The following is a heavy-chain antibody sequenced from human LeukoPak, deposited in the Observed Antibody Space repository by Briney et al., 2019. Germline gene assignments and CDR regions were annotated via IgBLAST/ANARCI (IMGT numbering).Heavy chain of an antibody. Sequence: GGSLRLSCAASGFTFSSYAMSWVRQAPGKGLEWVAVIWYDGSNKYYADSVKGRFTISRDNSKNTLYLQMNSLRAEDTAVYYCARDSIAFGGVIVIGYWGQGTLVTVSS. J-gene: IGHJ4*02. CDR1: GFTFSSYA. CDR2: IWYDGSNK. D-gene: IGHD3-16*02. V-gene: IGHV3-33*08. CDR3: ARDSIAFGGVIVIGY.